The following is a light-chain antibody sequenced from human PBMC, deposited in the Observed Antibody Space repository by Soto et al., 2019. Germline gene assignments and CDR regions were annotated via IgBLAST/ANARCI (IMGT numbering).Light chain of an antibody. CDR3: QQYASFSPA. Sequence: DVQMTQSPSTPSASVGDRVTITCRASQSINNYLAWYQLRPGKAPRLLIYYASTLDRGVPSRFSGSGSGTEFTLTISSLQPDDFATYYCQQYASFSPAFGQGTKVGI. V-gene: IGKV1-5*01. J-gene: IGKJ1*01. CDR1: QSINNY. CDR2: YAS.